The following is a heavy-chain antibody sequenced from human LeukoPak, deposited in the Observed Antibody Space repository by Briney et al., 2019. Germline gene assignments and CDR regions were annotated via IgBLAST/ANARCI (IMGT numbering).Heavy chain of an antibody. CDR1: GFKFSDHY. D-gene: IGHD6-13*01. CDR3: ARRAAAGRCFDY. J-gene: IGHJ4*02. CDR2: SRNKASSYTT. Sequence: GGSQRLSCAASGFKFSDHYIDWVRQAPGKGLEWVGRSRNKASSYTTEYAAPVEGRFTISRDVSESSLYLQMNSLRAEDTAVYYCARRAAAGRCFDYWGQGTLVTVSS. V-gene: IGHV3-72*01.